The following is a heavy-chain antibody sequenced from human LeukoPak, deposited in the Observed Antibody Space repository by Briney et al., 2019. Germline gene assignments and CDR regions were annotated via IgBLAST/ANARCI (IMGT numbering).Heavy chain of an antibody. CDR1: GFTFSSYA. CDR2: ISYDGSNK. Sequence: QPGRSLRLSCAASGFTFSSYAMHWVRQAPGKGLEWVAVISYDGSNKSYADSVKGRFTISRDNSKNTLYLQMNSLRAEDTAVYYCARLLWFGELSPDYWGQGTLVTVSS. V-gene: IGHV3-30-3*01. D-gene: IGHD3-10*01. CDR3: ARLLWFGELSPDY. J-gene: IGHJ4*02.